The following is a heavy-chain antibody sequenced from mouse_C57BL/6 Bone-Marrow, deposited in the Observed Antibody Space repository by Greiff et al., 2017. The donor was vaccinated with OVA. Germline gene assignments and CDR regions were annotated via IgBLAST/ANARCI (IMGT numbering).Heavy chain of an antibody. CDR1: GFTFSDAW. D-gene: IGHD1-1*01. V-gene: IGHV6-6*01. Sequence: EVMLVESGGGLVQPGGSMKLSCAASGFTFSDAWMDWVRQSPEKGLEWVAEIRNKANNHATYYAESVKGRFTISRDDSKSSVYLQMNSLRAEDTGIYYCTRRGYYGSSLYYYAMDYWGQGTSVTVSS. CDR2: IRNKANNHAT. CDR3: TRRGYYGSSLYYYAMDY. J-gene: IGHJ4*01.